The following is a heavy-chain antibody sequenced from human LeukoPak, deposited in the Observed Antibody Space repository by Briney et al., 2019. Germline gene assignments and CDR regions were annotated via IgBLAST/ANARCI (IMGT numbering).Heavy chain of an antibody. J-gene: IGHJ2*01. V-gene: IGHV4-4*08. Sequence: PSETLSLTCTVSGGSISSYYWSWIRQPPGKGVEWIWYIYTSGRTNYNPSIKSRVTIPVDPSKNQFSLKLSSVPAADTAVYYCARQSRGTWYFDLWGRGILVTVS. D-gene: IGHD3-16*01. CDR3: ARQSRGTWYFDL. CDR1: GGSISSYY. CDR2: IYTSGRT.